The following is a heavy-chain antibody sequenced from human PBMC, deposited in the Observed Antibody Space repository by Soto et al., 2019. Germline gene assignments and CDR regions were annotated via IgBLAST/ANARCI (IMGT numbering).Heavy chain of an antibody. CDR1: GFTFSSYE. J-gene: IGHJ4*02. CDR3: ASVRVVVPAAIRLWLDY. V-gene: IGHV3-48*03. D-gene: IGHD2-2*01. CDR2: ISLSGRTI. Sequence: EVQLVESGGGLVQPGGSLRLSCAASGFTFSSYEINWVLQAPGKGLAWVSYISLSGRTIYYADSVKGRFTIARDNAKNSLYLQMNSLRAEDTAVYYCASVRVVVPAAIRLWLDYWVQGTLVTVSS.